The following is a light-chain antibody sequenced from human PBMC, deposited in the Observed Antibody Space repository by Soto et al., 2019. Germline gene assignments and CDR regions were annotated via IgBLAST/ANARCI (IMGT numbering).Light chain of an antibody. CDR2: EVT. V-gene: IGLV2-23*02. CDR1: SSDVGSYNL. CDR3: CSYAGGSIPVV. Sequence: QSVLTQPASVSGSPGQSITISCTGTSSDVGSYNLVSWYQQHPGKAPKLMIYEVTKRPSGVSNRLSGSKSGNTASLTISGLQAEDEADYYCCSYAGGSIPVVFGGGTKLTV. J-gene: IGLJ3*02.